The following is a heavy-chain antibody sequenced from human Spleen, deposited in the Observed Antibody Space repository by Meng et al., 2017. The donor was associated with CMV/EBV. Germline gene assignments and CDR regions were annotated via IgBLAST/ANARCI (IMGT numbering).Heavy chain of an antibody. V-gene: IGHV1-2*02. CDR1: GYTFTGYY. CDR3: ARVTLYNWNDAGLPANWFDP. D-gene: IGHD1-1*01. CDR2: INPNSGGT. J-gene: IGHJ5*02. Sequence: QVEVVQSGAEVKKPGASVKVSCKASGYTFTGYYMHWVRQAPGQGLEWMGWINPNSGGTNYAQKFQGRVTMTRDTSISTAYMELSRLRSDDTAVYYCARVTLYNWNDAGLPANWFDPWGQGTLVTVSS.